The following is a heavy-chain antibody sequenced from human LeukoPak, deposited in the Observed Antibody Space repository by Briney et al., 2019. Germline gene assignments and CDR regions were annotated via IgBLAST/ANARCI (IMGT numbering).Heavy chain of an antibody. CDR1: GGTFSSYA. J-gene: IGHJ5*02. CDR3: ARDVYYVRMGGNCFDP. Sequence: ASVKVSCKASGGTFSSYAISWVRQAPGQGLEWMGGIIPIFGTANYAQKFQGRVTITADESTSTAYMELSSLRSEDTGVYYCARDVYYVRMGGNCFDPWGQGTLVTVSS. V-gene: IGHV1-69*13. D-gene: IGHD3-10*02. CDR2: IIPIFGTA.